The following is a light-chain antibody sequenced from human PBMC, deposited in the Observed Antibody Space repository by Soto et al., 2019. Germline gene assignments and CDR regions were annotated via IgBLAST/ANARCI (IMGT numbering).Light chain of an antibody. CDR1: QSVSSM. CDR3: QQYNHWPIT. CDR2: DAS. V-gene: IGKV3-15*01. Sequence: EIVMTQSPVTLSVSPGEGASLSCRASQSVSSMSVWYQQIPEQPPRLLIYDASTRATAIPARFSGSGSGTEFTLTISRLQSEDFAVYYCQQYNHWPITFGQGTRLEIK. J-gene: IGKJ5*01.